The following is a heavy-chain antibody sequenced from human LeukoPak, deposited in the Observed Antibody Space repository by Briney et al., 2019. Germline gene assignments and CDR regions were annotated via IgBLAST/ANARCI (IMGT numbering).Heavy chain of an antibody. V-gene: IGHV1-58*01. CDR2: IVVGSGNT. CDR1: GFTFTSSA. CDR3: ATDDVTTGTKTALGY. D-gene: IGHD1-1*01. J-gene: IGHJ4*02. Sequence: SVKVSCKASGFTFTSSAVQWVRQARGQGLDWIGWIVVGSGNTNYAQKLQERVTINRDMSTSTAYMELSSLRSEDTAVYYCATDDVTTGTKTALGYWGQGTLVTVSS.